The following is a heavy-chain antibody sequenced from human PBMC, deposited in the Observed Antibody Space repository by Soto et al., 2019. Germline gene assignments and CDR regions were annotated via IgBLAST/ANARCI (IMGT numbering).Heavy chain of an antibody. V-gene: IGHV3-15*01. J-gene: IGHJ5*02. CDR2: IKSKTDGGTT. CDR3: TTDRWFDP. CDR1: GFTFSNAW. Sequence: PGGSLRLSCAVSGFTFSNAWLSWVRQAPGKGLEWVGRIKSKTDGGTTDYAAPVKGRFTISRDDSKNKLYLQMNSLQTEDTAVYYCTTDRWFDPWGHGNLVTVSS.